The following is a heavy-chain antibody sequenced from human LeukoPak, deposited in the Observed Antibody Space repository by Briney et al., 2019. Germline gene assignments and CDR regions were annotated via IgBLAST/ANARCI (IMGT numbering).Heavy chain of an antibody. CDR1: GGSMSSSY. V-gene: IGHV4-59*08. J-gene: IGHJ3*02. CDR2: ISYRGDT. CDR3: ARQISYSNAWTTI. D-gene: IGHD5-18*01. Sequence: LSETLSLTCTVSGGSMSSSYWSWIRQPPGKGLEWIGYISYRGDTSYNPSLKSRVTISVDTSKNQFSLKLSSVTAADTAVYYCARQISYSNAWTTIWGQGTMVTVSS.